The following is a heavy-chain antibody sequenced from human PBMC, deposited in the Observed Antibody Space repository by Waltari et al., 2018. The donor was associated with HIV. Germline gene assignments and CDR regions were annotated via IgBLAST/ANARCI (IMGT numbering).Heavy chain of an antibody. CDR2: IRSKAYGGTT. CDR3: ADQTNFHY. D-gene: IGHD2-2*01. CDR1: GFTFGDYV. V-gene: IGHV3-49*04. J-gene: IGHJ4*02. Sequence: EAQLVESGGGLVQPGRSLTLSCTASGFTFGDYVMSWVRQAPGKGLEWIGFIRSKAYGGTTEYAASVKGRFIISRDDSKGIAFLQMNSLIIEDTAVYYCADQTNFHYWGQGTLVTVSS.